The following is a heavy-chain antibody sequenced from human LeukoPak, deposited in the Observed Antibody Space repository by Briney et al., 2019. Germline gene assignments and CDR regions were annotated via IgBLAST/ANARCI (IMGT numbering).Heavy chain of an antibody. CDR1: GGSISSHY. J-gene: IGHJ4*02. Sequence: PSETLSLTCTVSGGSISSHYWSWIRQPPGKGLEWIGYIYYSGSTNYNPSLKSRVTISVDTSKNQFSLKLSSVTAADTAVYYCARGQEQQPFDYWGQGTLVTVSS. CDR3: ARGQEQQPFDY. D-gene: IGHD6-13*01. V-gene: IGHV4-59*11. CDR2: IYYSGST.